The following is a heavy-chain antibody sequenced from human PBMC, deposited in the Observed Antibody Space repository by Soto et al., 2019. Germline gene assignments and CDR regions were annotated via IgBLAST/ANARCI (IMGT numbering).Heavy chain of an antibody. J-gene: IGHJ4*02. V-gene: IGHV1-18*04. CDR1: GYTFSTST. CDR3: AIADYGDDDY. CDR2: IKAYSGST. D-gene: IGHD4-17*01. Sequence: LVQSGAEAKKPGTSVKVSCKASGYTFSTSTISWVRQAPGQGLEWLGWIKAYSGSTNYAPKLQGRVTMTTDTSTSTAYLELRSLTSADTAMYYCAIADYGDDDYWGQGTLVTVSS.